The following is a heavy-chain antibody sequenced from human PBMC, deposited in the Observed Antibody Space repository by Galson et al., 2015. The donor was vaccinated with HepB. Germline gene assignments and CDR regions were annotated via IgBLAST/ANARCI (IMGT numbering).Heavy chain of an antibody. D-gene: IGHD3-10*01. CDR1: GFTFSSYA. CDR3: ARAFRGVLPYYGMDV. V-gene: IGHV3-74*01. J-gene: IGHJ6*02. CDR2: ISNDGIST. Sequence: SLRLSCAASGFTFSSYAMSWVRQAPGKGLVWVSRISNDGISTTYADSVKGRFTISRDNAKSTLYLQMNSLRTEDTAVYYCARAFRGVLPYYGMDVWGQGATVTVSS.